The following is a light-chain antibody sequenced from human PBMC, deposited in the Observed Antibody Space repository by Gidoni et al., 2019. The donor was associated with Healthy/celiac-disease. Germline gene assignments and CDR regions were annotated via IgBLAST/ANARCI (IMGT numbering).Light chain of an antibody. J-gene: IGKJ2*02. CDR2: AAS. V-gene: IGKV1-39*01. CDR3: QQSYSTPPCT. Sequence: DIQMTQSPSSLSASVGDRVTITCRASQSISSYLNWYQQKPGKAPKLLIYAASSLQSGVPSSFSGSGSGTDFTLTISSLQPEDFATYYCQQSYSTPPCTFGQGTKLEIK. CDR1: QSISSY.